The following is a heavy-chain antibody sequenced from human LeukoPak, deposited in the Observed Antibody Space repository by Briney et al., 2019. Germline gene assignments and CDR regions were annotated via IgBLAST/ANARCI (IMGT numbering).Heavy chain of an antibody. CDR3: ARVAAAGYFDY. CDR2: ISAFNGNT. V-gene: IGHV1-18*01. Sequence: ASVKVSCKTSDYTFISYGISWVRQAPGQRLQWMGWISAFNGNTNYAQKLQGRVTMTTDTSTSTAYMELRSLRSDDTAVYYCARVAAAGYFDYWGQGTLVTVSS. CDR1: DYTFISYG. J-gene: IGHJ4*02. D-gene: IGHD6-13*01.